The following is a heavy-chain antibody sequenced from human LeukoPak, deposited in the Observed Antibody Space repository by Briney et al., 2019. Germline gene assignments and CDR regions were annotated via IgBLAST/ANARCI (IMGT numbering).Heavy chain of an antibody. D-gene: IGHD5-18*01. V-gene: IGHV1-3*01. Sequence: GASVKVSCKASGYIFISYAMHWVRQAPGQRLEWMGWINAGNGNTKYSRKFQGRVTITRDTSASTVYMELSSLRSEDTAVYCCARHRPRHGDTADYWGQGTQVTVSS. CDR1: GYIFISYA. J-gene: IGHJ4*02. CDR2: INAGNGNT. CDR3: ARHRPRHGDTADY.